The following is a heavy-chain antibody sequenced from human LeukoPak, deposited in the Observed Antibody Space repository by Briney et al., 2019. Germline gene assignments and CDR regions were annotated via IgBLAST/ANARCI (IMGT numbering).Heavy chain of an antibody. CDR3: ARGGGYASPIGY. CDR2: IYHSGST. J-gene: IGHJ4*02. CDR1: GGSIGTYY. V-gene: IGHV4-59*01. D-gene: IGHD5-12*01. Sequence: SETLSLTCTLSGGSIGTYYWSWIRQPPGKGLEWIGYIYHSGSTNYNLSLKSQVTIAVDTSKNQFSLKLSSVTAADTAVYYCARGGGYASPIGYWGQGALVTVSS.